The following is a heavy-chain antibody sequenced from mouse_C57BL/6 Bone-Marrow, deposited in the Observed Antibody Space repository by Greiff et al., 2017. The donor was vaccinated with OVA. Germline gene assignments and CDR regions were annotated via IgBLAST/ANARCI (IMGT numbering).Heavy chain of an antibody. Sequence: EVKLVESGGGLVKPGGSLKLSCAASGFTFSSYAMSWVRQTPEKRLAWVATISDGGSYTYYPDNVQGRFTISRDNANNNRYRQMSHLKSEDTAMYYCAVAWFAYWGQGTLVTVSA. J-gene: IGHJ3*01. CDR3: AVAWFAY. CDR2: ISDGGSYT. CDR1: GFTFSSYA. V-gene: IGHV5-4*03.